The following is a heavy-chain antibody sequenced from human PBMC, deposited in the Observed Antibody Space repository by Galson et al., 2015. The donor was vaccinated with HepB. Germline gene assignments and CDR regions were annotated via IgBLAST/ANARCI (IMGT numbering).Heavy chain of an antibody. Sequence: ETLSLTCAVYGGSFSGYYWSWIRQPPGKGLEWIGEINHSGSTNYNPSLKSRVTISVDTSKNQFSLKLSSVTAADTAVYYCARGWSGSGSYYFRGFVDYWGQGTLVTVSS. CDR1: GGSFSGYY. J-gene: IGHJ4*02. D-gene: IGHD3-10*01. V-gene: IGHV4-34*01. CDR2: INHSGST. CDR3: ARGWSGSGSYYFRGFVDY.